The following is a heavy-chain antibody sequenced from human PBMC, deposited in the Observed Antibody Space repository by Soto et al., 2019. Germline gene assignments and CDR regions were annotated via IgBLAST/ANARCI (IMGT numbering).Heavy chain of an antibody. V-gene: IGHV4-34*01. J-gene: IGHJ5*02. CDR3: ARGSCSSTSCYAINWFDP. Sequence: SETLSLTCAVYGGSFSGYYWSWVRQPPGKGLEWIGEINHSGSTNYNPSLKSRVTISVDTSKNQISLKLSSVTAADTAVYYCARGSCSSTSCYAINWFDPWGQGTLVTVSS. CDR2: INHSGST. D-gene: IGHD2-2*01. CDR1: GGSFSGYY.